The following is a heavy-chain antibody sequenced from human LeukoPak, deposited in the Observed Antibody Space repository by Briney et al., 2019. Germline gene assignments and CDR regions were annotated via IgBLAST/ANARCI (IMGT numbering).Heavy chain of an antibody. J-gene: IGHJ4*02. CDR1: GFTVSSNY. V-gene: IGHV3-66*02. CDR2: IYSGGST. Sequence: GGSLRLSCAASGFTVSSNYMSWVRQAPGKGLEWVSVIYSGGSTYYADSVKGRFTISRDNSKNTLCLQMNSLRAEDTAVYYCAREVVYVRYYDSSGYLDHWGQGTLVTVSS. D-gene: IGHD3-22*01. CDR3: AREVVYVRYYDSSGYLDH.